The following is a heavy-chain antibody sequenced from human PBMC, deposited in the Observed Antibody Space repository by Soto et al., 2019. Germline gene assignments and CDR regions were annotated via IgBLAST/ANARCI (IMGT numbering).Heavy chain of an antibody. J-gene: IGHJ5*02. V-gene: IGHV3-74*01. D-gene: IGHD3-22*01. Sequence: GGSLRLSCEASAFTFSNYWMHWVRQAPGKGLEWVSRINSDRSIINYVDSVKGRFTISRDNAKNLVFLQMNSLRGDDTAVYFCARDVDSASWFDPWGQGTLVTVSS. CDR1: AFTFSNYW. CDR2: INSDRSII. CDR3: ARDVDSASWFDP.